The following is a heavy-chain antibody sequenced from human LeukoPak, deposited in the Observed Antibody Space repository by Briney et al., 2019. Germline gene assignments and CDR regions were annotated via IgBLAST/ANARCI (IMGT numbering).Heavy chain of an antibody. Sequence: GGSLRLSCLGSGFTFSTYWMSWVRQAPGKGLEWVANIMQDASEKNYVDSVKGRFTISRDNARNSLYLQMNSLGAEDTAVYYCARDQGTLRFSEWFSEYWGQGTLVTVSS. V-gene: IGHV3-7*01. J-gene: IGHJ4*02. D-gene: IGHD3-3*01. CDR2: IMQDASEK. CDR3: ARDQGTLRFSEWFSEY. CDR1: GFTFSTYW.